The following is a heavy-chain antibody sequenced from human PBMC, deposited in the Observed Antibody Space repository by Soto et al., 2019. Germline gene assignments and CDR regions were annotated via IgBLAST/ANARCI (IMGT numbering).Heavy chain of an antibody. CDR3: VKAHYYDPLGYFDY. D-gene: IGHD3-22*01. CDR1: GFTFSSYA. CDR2: ISSNGGST. Sequence: GGSLRLSCSASGFTFSSYAMHWVRQAPGKGLEYVSAISSNGGSTYYADSVKGRFTISRDNSKNTLYLQMSSLRAEDTAVYYCVKAHYYDPLGYFDYWGQGTLVTVSS. J-gene: IGHJ4*02. V-gene: IGHV3-64D*08.